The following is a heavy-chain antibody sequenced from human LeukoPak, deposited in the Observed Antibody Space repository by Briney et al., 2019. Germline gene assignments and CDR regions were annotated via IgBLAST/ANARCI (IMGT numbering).Heavy chain of an antibody. CDR3: ARVPYYDFWSGYSPWFDP. J-gene: IGHJ5*02. CDR2: INHSGST. D-gene: IGHD3-3*01. Sequence: SETLSLTCAVYGGSFSGYYWSWIRQPPGKGLEWIGEINHSGSTNYNPSLKSRVTISVDTSKNQFSLKLSSVTAADTAVYCCARVPYYDFWSGYSPWFDPWGQGTLVTVSS. V-gene: IGHV4-34*01. CDR1: GGSFSGYY.